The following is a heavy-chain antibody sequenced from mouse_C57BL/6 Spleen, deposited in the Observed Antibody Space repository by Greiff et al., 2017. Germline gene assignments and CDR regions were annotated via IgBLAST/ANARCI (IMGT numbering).Heavy chain of an antibody. D-gene: IGHD1-1*01. CDR3: ARGDGSSFYYAMDY. V-gene: IGHV1-18*01. J-gene: IGHJ4*01. CDR2: INPNNGGT. CDR1: GYTFTDYN. Sequence: EVQLQQSGPELVKPGASVKIPCKASGYTFTDYNMDWVKQSHGKSLEWIGDINPNNGGTIYNQKFKGKATLTVDKSSSTAYMELRSLTSEDTAVYYCARGDGSSFYYAMDYWGQGTSVTVSS.